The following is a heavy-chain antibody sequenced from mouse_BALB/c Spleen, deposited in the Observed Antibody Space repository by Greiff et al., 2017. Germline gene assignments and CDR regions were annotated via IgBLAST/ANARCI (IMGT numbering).Heavy chain of an antibody. CDR3: ARDGYYLYYAMDY. CDR1: GYTFTSYT. Sequence: QVQLQQSGAELARPGASVKMSCKASGYTFTSYTMHWVKQRPGQGLEWIGYINPSSGYTNYNQKFKDKATLTADKSSSTAYMQLSSLTSEDSAVYYCARDGYYLYYAMDYWGQGTSVTVSS. D-gene: IGHD2-3*01. V-gene: IGHV1-4*01. J-gene: IGHJ4*01. CDR2: INPSSGYT.